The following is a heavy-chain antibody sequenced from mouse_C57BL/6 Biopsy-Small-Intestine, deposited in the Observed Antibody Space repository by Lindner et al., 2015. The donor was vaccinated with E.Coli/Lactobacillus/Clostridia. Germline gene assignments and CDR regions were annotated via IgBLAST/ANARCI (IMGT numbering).Heavy chain of an antibody. Sequence: SVKVSCKASGGTFNNYTISWVRQAPGQGLEWMGRIIPKGKIIPTVDIVNYAQKFLGRVTLFADKSTSTAYMELNSLTSEDTAMYFCATSYYDTLTVRNALDIWGQGTMVTVSS. CDR3: ATSYYDTLTVRNALDI. V-gene: IGHV1-63*01. J-gene: IGHJ3*01. CDR2: IIPKGKIIPTVDIV. CDR1: GGTFNNYT. D-gene: IGHD2-4*01.